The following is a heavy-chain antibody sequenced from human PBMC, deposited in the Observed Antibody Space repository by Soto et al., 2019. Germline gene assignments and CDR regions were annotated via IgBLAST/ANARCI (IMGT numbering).Heavy chain of an antibody. CDR2: IDHSGST. V-gene: IGHV4-34*01. Sequence: ERLSKTYAVSGGSFSGYNWTWILQPEGAGLEWIGEIDHSGSTMSNPSLKSRVTISLDTSKNQFSLTMTSVTAADTSVYFSSRGTYVGPRPDNYDCMDALGQETTVTGS. D-gene: IGHD3-22*01. J-gene: IGHJ6*02. CDR3: SRGTYVGPRPDNYDCMDA. CDR1: GGSFSGYN.